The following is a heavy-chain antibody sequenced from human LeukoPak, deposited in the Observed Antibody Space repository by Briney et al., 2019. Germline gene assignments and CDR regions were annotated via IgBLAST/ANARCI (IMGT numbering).Heavy chain of an antibody. CDR2: ISYDGSNK. D-gene: IGHD1-26*01. CDR1: GFTFSSYA. Sequence: PGGSLRLSCAASGFTFSSYAMHWVRQAPGKGLEWVAVISYDGSNKYYADSVKGRFTISRDNSKNTLYLQMNSLRAEDTAVHYCARRPYDSGSYVDYWGQGTLVTVSS. V-gene: IGHV3-30*04. J-gene: IGHJ4*02. CDR3: ARRPYDSGSYVDY.